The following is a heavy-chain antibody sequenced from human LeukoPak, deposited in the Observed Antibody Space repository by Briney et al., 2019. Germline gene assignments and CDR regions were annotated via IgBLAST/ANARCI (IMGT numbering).Heavy chain of an antibody. CDR3: AKGSGSSCYSPCDY. J-gene: IGHJ4*02. CDR2: ISGSGGST. D-gene: IGHD2-15*01. Sequence: GGSLRLSCAASGFTFSSYAMSWVRQAPGKGLEWVSAISGSGGSTYYADSVKGRFTISRDNSKNTLYLQMNSLRAEDTAVYYCAKGSGSSCYSPCDYWGQGILVTVSS. CDR1: GFTFSSYA. V-gene: IGHV3-23*01.